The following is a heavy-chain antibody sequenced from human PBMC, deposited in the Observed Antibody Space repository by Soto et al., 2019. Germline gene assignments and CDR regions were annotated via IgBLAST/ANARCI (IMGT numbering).Heavy chain of an antibody. D-gene: IGHD4-17*01. J-gene: IGHJ4*02. CDR3: ARRYGDCFDY. CDR1: GGSISSSNW. Sequence: SETLSLTCAVSGGSISSSNWWSWVRQPPGKGLEWIGDIYHSGSTNYNPSLKSRVTISVDTSKNQFSLKLSSVTAADTAVYYCARRYGDCFDYWGQGTLVTVSS. V-gene: IGHV4-4*02. CDR2: IYHSGST.